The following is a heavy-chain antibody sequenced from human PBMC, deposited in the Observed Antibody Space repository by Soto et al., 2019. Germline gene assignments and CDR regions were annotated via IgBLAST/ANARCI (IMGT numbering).Heavy chain of an antibody. CDR2: FDPEDGET. V-gene: IGHV1-24*01. CDR1: GYSFTGYY. D-gene: IGHD6-19*01. Sequence: ASVKVSCKASGYSFTGYYMHWVRQAPGKGLEWMGGFDPEDGETIYAQKFQGRVTMTEDTSTDTAYMELSSLRSEDTAVYYCATEASIAVAGTGYWFDPWGQGTLVTVSS. CDR3: ATEASIAVAGTGYWFDP. J-gene: IGHJ5*02.